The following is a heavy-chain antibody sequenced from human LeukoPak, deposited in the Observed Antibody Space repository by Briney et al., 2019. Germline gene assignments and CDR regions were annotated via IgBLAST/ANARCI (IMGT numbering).Heavy chain of an antibody. CDR1: GFTFDDYG. Sequence: WRSLRLSCAASGFTFDDYGMSWVRQAPGKGLEWVSGINWNGGSTGYADSVKGRFTISRDNAKNSLYLQMNSLRAEDTALYYCLRDGGNDSHGLYHYFVYWGQGALVTVSS. CDR2: INWNGGST. CDR3: LRDGGNDSHGLYHYFVY. D-gene: IGHD3-22*01. V-gene: IGHV3-20*04. J-gene: IGHJ4*02.